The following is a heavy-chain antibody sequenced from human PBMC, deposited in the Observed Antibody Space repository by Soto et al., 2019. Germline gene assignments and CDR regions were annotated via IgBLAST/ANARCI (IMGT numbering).Heavy chain of an antibody. CDR2: IYHSGST. Sequence: QVQLQESGPGLVKPSGTLSLTCAVSSGSISSTNWWSWVRHPAGKGLEWIGEIYHSGSTNYNPSLWSRVTISLDKSKTQFSLKLTSVTAADTAVYYCAKEGSGYSHIDYWGQGSLVTVSS. D-gene: IGHD6-19*01. V-gene: IGHV4-4*02. CDR1: SGSISSTNW. J-gene: IGHJ4*02. CDR3: AKEGSGYSHIDY.